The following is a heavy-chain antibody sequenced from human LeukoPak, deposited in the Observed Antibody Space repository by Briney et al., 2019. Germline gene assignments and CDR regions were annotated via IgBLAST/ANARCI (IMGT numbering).Heavy chain of an antibody. CDR3: ARRARGTFPPSAFDI. CDR2: IMPFLDVA. J-gene: IGHJ3*02. D-gene: IGHD3-16*01. V-gene: IGHV1-69*02. CDR1: GDTFNDYT. Sequence: GASVKVSCKASGDTFNDYTFNWVRQAPGQGLEWMGRIMPFLDVANYAPKFQGRVTLTADKSTSTAYMELSDLKSEDTAVYYCARRARGTFPPSAFDIWGQGTMVTVSS.